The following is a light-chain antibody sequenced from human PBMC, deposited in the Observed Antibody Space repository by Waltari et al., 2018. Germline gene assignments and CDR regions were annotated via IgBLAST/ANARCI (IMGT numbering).Light chain of an antibody. J-gene: IGKJ1*01. CDR1: QSVLHSSNNKNY. V-gene: IGKV4-1*01. Sequence: DIVMTQSPDSLAVSLGERATFTRKSSQSVLHSSNNKNYLAWYQKKPGQPPKLLIRWASTRESGVPDRFSGSGSGTDFTLTISSLQAEDVAVYYCQQHYSPPQTFGQGTKVEIK. CDR2: WAS. CDR3: QQHYSPPQT.